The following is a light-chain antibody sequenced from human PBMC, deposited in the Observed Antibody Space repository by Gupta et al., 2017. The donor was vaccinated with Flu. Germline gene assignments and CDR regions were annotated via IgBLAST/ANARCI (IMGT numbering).Light chain of an antibody. CDR1: QGISSY. CDR3: QQVNSSPYT. J-gene: IGKJ2*01. Sequence: PSFLSASIGDRVTITCRASQGISSYLAWYQQEPGKAPKLLIYAASTLQSGVPSRFSGSNSGREFTLTISSLRPEDFATYYCQQVNSSPYTFGQGTKVEIK. V-gene: IGKV1-9*01. CDR2: AAS.